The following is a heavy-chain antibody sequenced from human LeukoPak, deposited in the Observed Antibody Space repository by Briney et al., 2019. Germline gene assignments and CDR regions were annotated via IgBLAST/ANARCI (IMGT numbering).Heavy chain of an antibody. CDR3: ARDYDVIPAAGNGMDV. J-gene: IGHJ6*02. V-gene: IGHV1-18*01. CDR1: GYTFISYG. CDR2: ISGYNGNT. D-gene: IGHD2-2*01. Sequence: ASVKVSCKASGYTFISYGISWVRQAPGQGLGWMGWISGYNGNTKYAQNVQGRVTMTKDTSTSTAYMELTSLRSGDTAVYYCARDYDVIPAAGNGMDVWGQGTTVAVSS.